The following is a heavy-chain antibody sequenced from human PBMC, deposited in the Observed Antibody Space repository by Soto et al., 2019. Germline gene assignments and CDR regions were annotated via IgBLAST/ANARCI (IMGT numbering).Heavy chain of an antibody. V-gene: IGHV3-66*01. CDR2: IYSGGST. CDR3: ARSKKARELLVGGMDV. CDR1: GFTVSSNY. Sequence: EVQLVESGGGLVQPGGSLRLSCAASGFTVSSNYMSWVRQAPGKGLEWVSVIYSGGSTYYADSVKGRFTISRDNSKNTLYLQMNSLRAEDTAVYYCARSKKARELLVGGMDVWGQGTTVTVSS. J-gene: IGHJ6*02. D-gene: IGHD3-10*01.